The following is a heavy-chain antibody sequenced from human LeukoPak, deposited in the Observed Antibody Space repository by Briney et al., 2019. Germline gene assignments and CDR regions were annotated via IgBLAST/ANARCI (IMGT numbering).Heavy chain of an antibody. CDR2: ISSSSSYI. Sequence: PGGSLRLSCAASGFTFSSYSMNWVRQAPGKGLEWVSFISSSSSYIYYADSVKGRFTISRDNAKNSLYLQMNSLRAEDTAVYYCARGAAVLRYFDWLPQPYYFDYWGQGILVTVSS. CDR1: GFTFSSYS. J-gene: IGHJ4*02. D-gene: IGHD3-9*01. CDR3: ARGAAVLRYFDWLPQPYYFDY. V-gene: IGHV3-21*01.